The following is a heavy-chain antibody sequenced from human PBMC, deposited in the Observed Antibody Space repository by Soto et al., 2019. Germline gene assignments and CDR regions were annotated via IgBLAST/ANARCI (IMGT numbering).Heavy chain of an antibody. D-gene: IGHD4-4*01. CDR2: IKPDGSEK. CDR1: GFTFRNFW. Sequence: EVQLVESGGGLVQPGGSLRLSCAASGFTFRNFWMSWVRQAPGKGLEWVANIKPDGSEKKYVDSVKGRFTISRDNAKNSLYLQMNSLRDDDTAVYYCARVGQQSPHMYNWFDPWGQGTLLIVSS. V-gene: IGHV3-7*01. CDR3: ARVGQQSPHMYNWFDP. J-gene: IGHJ5*02.